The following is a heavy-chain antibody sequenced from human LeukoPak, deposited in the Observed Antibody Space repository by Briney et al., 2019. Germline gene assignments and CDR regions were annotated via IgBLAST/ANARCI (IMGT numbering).Heavy chain of an antibody. CDR1: GFTFSSYA. CDR3: AEDKNIVPHAFEY. J-gene: IGHJ4*02. CDR2: ISGSGGST. D-gene: IGHD2/OR15-2a*01. V-gene: IGHV3-23*01. Sequence: GGSLRLSCAASGFTFSSYAMSWVRQAPGKGLEWVSAISGSGGSTYYADSVKGRFTISRDNSKNTLYLQMNSLRAEDTAVYYCAEDKNIVPHAFEYWGQGTLVTVSS.